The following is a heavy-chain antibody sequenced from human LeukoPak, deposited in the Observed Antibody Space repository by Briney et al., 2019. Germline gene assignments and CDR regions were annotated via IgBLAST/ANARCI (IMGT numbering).Heavy chain of an antibody. J-gene: IGHJ4*02. D-gene: IGHD6-19*01. Sequence: SETLSLTCTVSGGSLYSSNYYWGWIRQPPGKGLEGIGSIYYSGSTYYNPSLKSRVSISVDTSKDQFSLKLSSVTAADTAVYYCARHRDSSGWYDFDYWGQGTLVTVSS. CDR2: IYYSGST. CDR1: GGSLYSSNYY. V-gene: IGHV4-39*01. CDR3: ARHRDSSGWYDFDY.